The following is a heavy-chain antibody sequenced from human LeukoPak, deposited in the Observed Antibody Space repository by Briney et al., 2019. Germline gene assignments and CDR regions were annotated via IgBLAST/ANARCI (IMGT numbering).Heavy chain of an antibody. Sequence: GGSLRLSCAASGFTFSSYGMHWVRQAPGKGLEWVAVIWYDGSNKYYADSVKGRFTISRDNSKNTLYLQMNSLRAEDTAVYYCARDRGVWFGELFWVDYWGQGTLVTVSS. J-gene: IGHJ4*02. V-gene: IGHV3-33*01. CDR2: IWYDGSNK. CDR1: GFTFSSYG. CDR3: ARDRGVWFGELFWVDY. D-gene: IGHD3-10*01.